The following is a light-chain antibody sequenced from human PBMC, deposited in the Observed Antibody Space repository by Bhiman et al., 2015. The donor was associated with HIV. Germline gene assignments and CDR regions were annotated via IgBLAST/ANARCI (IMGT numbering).Light chain of an antibody. CDR2: DVS. CDR3: CAYTGTITRV. J-gene: IGLJ1*01. V-gene: IGLV2-14*03. CDR1: TNDIGAYNY. Sequence: QSALPQPASVSGSPGQSITISCTGGTNDIGAYNYVSWYQQHPGKAPKLIIFDVSHRPSGVSDRFSGSQSGVTASLTISGLQADDEADYYCCAYTGTITRVFGTGTKVTVL.